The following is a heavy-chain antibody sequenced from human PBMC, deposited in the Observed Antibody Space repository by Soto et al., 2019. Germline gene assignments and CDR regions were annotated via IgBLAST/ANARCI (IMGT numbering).Heavy chain of an antibody. J-gene: IGHJ4*02. V-gene: IGHV1-2*02. CDR3: AGGDVYNSGQSQC. Sequence: QEQLVPSGAEVKKPGASVKVSCKASGYSFHAYYMHWVRQAPGQGLEWMGWINPDSGHTNFAAKFQGRVTMTRATSINTAYMELSRLRSDATAVYYCAGGDVYNSGQSQCGAPGSLVPVSS. D-gene: IGHD3-10*01. CDR1: GYSFHAYY. CDR2: INPDSGHT.